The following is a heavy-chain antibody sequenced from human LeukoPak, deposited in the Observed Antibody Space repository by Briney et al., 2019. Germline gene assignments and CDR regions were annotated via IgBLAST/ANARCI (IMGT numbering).Heavy chain of an antibody. D-gene: IGHD6-13*01. V-gene: IGHV1-2*02. J-gene: IGHJ5*02. CDR3: ARGLIAAAGLYNWFDP. CDR2: INPNSGGT. Sequence: GASVKVSCKASGYTFTGYYMHWVRQAPGQGLEWMGWINPNSGGTNYAQKFQGRVTMTRDTSISTAYMELSRLRSDETAVYYCARGLIAAAGLYNWFDPWGQGTLVTVSS. CDR1: GYTFTGYY.